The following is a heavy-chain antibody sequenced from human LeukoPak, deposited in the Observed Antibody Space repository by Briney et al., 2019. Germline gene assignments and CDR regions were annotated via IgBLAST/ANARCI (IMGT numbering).Heavy chain of an antibody. CDR2: IYSGGSP. D-gene: IGHD1-7*01. J-gene: IGHJ4*02. CDR1: GFTFSRYW. CDR3: ARGGPFTGPTSTPRASDY. Sequence: GGSLRLSCAVSGFTFSRYWMSWVRQVPGKGLEWVSVIYSGGSPYYADSVKGRFTISRDSSKNTVYLQMNSLRAEDTAVYHCARGGPFTGPTSTPRASDYWGQGILDTVSS. V-gene: IGHV3-66*01.